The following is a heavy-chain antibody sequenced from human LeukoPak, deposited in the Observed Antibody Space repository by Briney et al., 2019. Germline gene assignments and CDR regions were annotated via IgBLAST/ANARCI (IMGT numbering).Heavy chain of an antibody. D-gene: IGHD3-10*01. J-gene: IGHJ4*02. Sequence: PGGSLRLSCAASGFTFSTYTMAWVRQAPGGGLEWVSGISGDGGNTYYADSVKGRCAISRDNSNSALFLQMNSLRAEDTAVYYCAKDFGRNLGGPGYWGRGTLVTISS. CDR1: GFTFSTYT. V-gene: IGHV3-23*01. CDR3: AKDFGRNLGGPGY. CDR2: ISGDGGNT.